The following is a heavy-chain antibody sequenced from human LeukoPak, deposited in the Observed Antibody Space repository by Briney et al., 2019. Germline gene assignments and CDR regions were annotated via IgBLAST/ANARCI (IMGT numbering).Heavy chain of an antibody. CDR3: ARTVYYDILTGYWVGFDP. D-gene: IGHD3-9*01. CDR2: IYYSGST. Sequence: SQTLSLTCTVSGGSISSGDYYWSWIRQPPGKGLEWIGYIYYSGSTYYNPSLKSRVTISVDTSKNQFTLELSSVTAADTAVYYCARTVYYDILTGYWVGFDPWGQGTLVTVSS. V-gene: IGHV4-30-4*01. CDR1: GGSISSGDYY. J-gene: IGHJ5*02.